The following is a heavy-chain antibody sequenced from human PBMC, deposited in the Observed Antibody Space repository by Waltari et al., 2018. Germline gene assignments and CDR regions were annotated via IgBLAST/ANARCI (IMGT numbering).Heavy chain of an antibody. D-gene: IGHD2-2*02. V-gene: IGHV3-23*01. CDR3: AKNTAHEY. CDR2: ISGTGSNT. J-gene: IGHJ4*02. CDR1: FPTYV. Sequence: FPTYVISWVRQAPGKGLEWVSAISGTGSNTYYVDSVKGRFTISRDNSRNAVYLQMNSLRVEDTAVYYCAKNTAHEYWGPGTLVIVSS.